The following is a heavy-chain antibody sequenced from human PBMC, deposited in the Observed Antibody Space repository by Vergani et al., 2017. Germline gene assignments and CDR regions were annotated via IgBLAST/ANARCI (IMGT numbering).Heavy chain of an antibody. D-gene: IGHD4-17*01. CDR3: ARVHGDYAPPGDGRID. CDR1: GGTFGSHT. Sequence: QVQLEQSGAEVKKPGSSVTVSCRASGGTFGSHTISWVRQAPGQGLEWVGWINPNSGGTNYAQKFQGRVTMTRDPSISTAYMELSRLRSDDTAVYYCARVHGDYAPPGDGRIDWGQGTLVTVSS. V-gene: IGHV1-2*02. CDR2: INPNSGGT. J-gene: IGHJ4*02.